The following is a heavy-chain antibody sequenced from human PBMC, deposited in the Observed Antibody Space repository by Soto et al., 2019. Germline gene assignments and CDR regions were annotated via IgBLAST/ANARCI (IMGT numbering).Heavy chain of an antibody. CDR1: GFSLSTSGVG. CDR2: IYWDDDK. Sequence: QITLKESGPTLVKPTQTLTLTCTFSGFSLSTSGVGVGWIRQPPGKALEWLALIYWDDDKRYSPSLKSRLTIPKDTSKHQVALTMTNMDPVDTATYYCAHTPSYYGDYEANWFDPWGQGTLVTVSS. V-gene: IGHV2-5*02. J-gene: IGHJ5*02. CDR3: AHTPSYYGDYEANWFDP. D-gene: IGHD4-17*01.